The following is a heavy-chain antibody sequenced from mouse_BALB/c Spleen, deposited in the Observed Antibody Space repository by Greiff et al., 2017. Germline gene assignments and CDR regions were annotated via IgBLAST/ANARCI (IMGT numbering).Heavy chain of an antibody. Sequence: QVQLQQPGAELVKPGASVKLSCTASGYTFTSYYMYWVKQRPGQGLEWIGEINPSNGGTNFNEKFKSKATLTVDKSSSTAYMQLSSLTSEDSAVYYCTRGRGSAWFAYWGQGTLVTVSA. J-gene: IGHJ3*01. CDR3: TRGRGSAWFAY. V-gene: IGHV1S81*02. CDR1: GYTFTSYY. D-gene: IGHD1-1*02. CDR2: INPSNGGT.